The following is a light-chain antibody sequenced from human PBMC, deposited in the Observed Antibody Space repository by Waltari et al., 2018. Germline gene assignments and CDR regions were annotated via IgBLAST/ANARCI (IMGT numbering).Light chain of an antibody. CDR2: GAS. CDR3: QHYLRLPVT. Sequence: EIVLTQSPGTLSLSPGESATLSCRTSQSVTRALAWYQQKPGQAPRLLIYGASNRATGIPDRFSGSVSCTDFSLTISSLEPEAFAVYYCQHYLRLPVTFEQGTKVEVK. J-gene: IGKJ1*01. V-gene: IGKV3-20*01. CDR1: QSVTRA.